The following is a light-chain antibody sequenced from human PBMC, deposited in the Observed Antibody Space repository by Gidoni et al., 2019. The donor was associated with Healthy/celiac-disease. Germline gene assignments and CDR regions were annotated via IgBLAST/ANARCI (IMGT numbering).Light chain of an antibody. CDR3: QKYNSAPRT. Sequence: DIQMTQSPSSLSASVGDRVTITCRASQGISNYLAWYQQKQGKVPKLLIYAASTLQSGVPSRFSGSGSGTDFTLTISSLQPEDVATYYCQKYNSAPRTFXQXTKVEIK. J-gene: IGKJ1*01. V-gene: IGKV1-27*01. CDR2: AAS. CDR1: QGISNY.